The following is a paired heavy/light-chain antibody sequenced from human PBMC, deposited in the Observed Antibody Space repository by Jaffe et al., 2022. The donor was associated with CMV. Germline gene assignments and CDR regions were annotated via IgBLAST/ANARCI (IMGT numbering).Light chain of an antibody. V-gene: IGKV1-12*01. J-gene: IGKJ4*01. CDR3: QQANSFPRT. CDR2: SAS. Sequence: DIQMTQSPSSVSASVGDRITITCRASQGISSWLAWYQQKPGKAPKLLIYSASSLQSGVPSRFSGSGSGTDFTLTISSLQPEDFATYYCQQANSFPRTFGGGTKVEIK. CDR1: QGISSW.
Heavy chain of an antibody. CDR3: ARGTYYGYFDY. Sequence: QVQLQESGPGLVKPSETLSLTCTVSGGSLSSYYWSWIRQPPRKGLEWIGYIYYSGSTNYNPSLKSRVTISVDTSKNQFSLKLSSVTAADTAVYHCARGTYYGYFDYWGQGTPVTVSS. D-gene: IGHD2-21*01. CDR1: GGSLSSYY. J-gene: IGHJ4*02. CDR2: IYYSGST. V-gene: IGHV4-59*01.